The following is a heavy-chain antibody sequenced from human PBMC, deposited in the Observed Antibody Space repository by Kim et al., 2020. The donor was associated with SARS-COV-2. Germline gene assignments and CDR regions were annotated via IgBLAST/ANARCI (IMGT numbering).Heavy chain of an antibody. V-gene: IGHV3-23*01. CDR2: ISGSGGST. D-gene: IGHD3-10*01. CDR1: GFTFSSYA. J-gene: IGHJ4*02. Sequence: GGSLRLSCAASGFTFSSYAMSWVRQAPGKGLEWVSAISGSGGSTYYADSVKGRFTISRDNSKNTLYLQMNSLRAEDTAVYYCAKAQKLLWFGELSPVTVYYFDYWGQGSLVTVSS. CDR3: AKAQKLLWFGELSPVTVYYFDY.